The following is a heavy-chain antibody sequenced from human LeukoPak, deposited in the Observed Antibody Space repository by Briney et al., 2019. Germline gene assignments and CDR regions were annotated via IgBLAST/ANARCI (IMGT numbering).Heavy chain of an antibody. CDR1: GFTFSSYS. CDR2: ISSSSSYI. CDR3: GRDGTAPGLYFDL. V-gene: IGHV3-21*01. J-gene: IGHJ4*01. Sequence: GGSLRLSCAASGFTFSSYSMNWVRQAPGKGLEWVSSISSSSSYIYYADSVKGRFTISRGNAKNSLYLQMSSLRAEDTAVYYCGRDGTAPGLYFDLWGQGTLVTASS. D-gene: IGHD6-13*01.